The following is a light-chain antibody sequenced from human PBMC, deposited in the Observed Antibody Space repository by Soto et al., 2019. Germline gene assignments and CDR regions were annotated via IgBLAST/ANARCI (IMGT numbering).Light chain of an antibody. CDR1: SGSVSSSYY. CDR3: VLYMGSGIWV. Sequence: QTVVTQEPSFSVSPGRTVTLTCGLSSGSVSSSYYPSWYQQTPGQSPRTLIYTTNTRSSGVPDRFSGSIVGNKAALTITGAQADDESDYYCVLYMGSGIWVFGGGTKVPVL. J-gene: IGLJ3*02. V-gene: IGLV8-61*01. CDR2: TTN.